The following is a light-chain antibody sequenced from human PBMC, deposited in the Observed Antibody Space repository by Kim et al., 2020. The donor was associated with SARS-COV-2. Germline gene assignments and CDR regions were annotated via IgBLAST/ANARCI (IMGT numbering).Light chain of an antibody. CDR1: SSDVGVYNY. Sequence: QSALTQPASVSGSPGQSITISCTGTSSDVGVYNYVSWFQQHPGKAPQLMIYDVNKRPSGVSNRFSGSKSGNTASLTISGLQVEDEADYYCTSYTRSSTWVFGGGTQLTVL. J-gene: IGLJ3*02. V-gene: IGLV2-14*01. CDR3: TSYTRSSTWV. CDR2: DVN.